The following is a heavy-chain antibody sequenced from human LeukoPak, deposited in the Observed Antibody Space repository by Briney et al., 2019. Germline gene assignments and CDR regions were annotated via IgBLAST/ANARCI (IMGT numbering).Heavy chain of an antibody. J-gene: IGHJ3*02. CDR3: ARGGGPLNAFDI. CDR1: GGSISSYY. D-gene: IGHD3-16*01. Sequence: SETLSLTCSVSGGSISSYYWSWIRQPAGKGLEWIGRIYSSGSTNYNPSLKSRVTMSVDTSKNQFSLKLSSVTAADTAVYYCARGGGPLNAFDIWGQGTMVTVSS. V-gene: IGHV4-4*07. CDR2: IYSSGST.